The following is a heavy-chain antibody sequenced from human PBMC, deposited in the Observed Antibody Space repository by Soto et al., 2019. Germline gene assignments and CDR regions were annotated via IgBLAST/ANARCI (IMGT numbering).Heavy chain of an antibody. J-gene: IGHJ4*02. CDR3: ASDLQYDFWSGYYFDY. D-gene: IGHD3-3*01. V-gene: IGHV1-46*01. CDR2: INPSGGST. CDR1: GYTFTSYY. Sequence: ASVKVSCKASGYTFTSYYMHWVRQAPGQGLEWMGIINPSGGSTSYAQKFQGGVTMTRDTSTSTVYMELSSLRSEDTAVYYCASDLQYDFWSGYYFDYWGQGTLVTVSS.